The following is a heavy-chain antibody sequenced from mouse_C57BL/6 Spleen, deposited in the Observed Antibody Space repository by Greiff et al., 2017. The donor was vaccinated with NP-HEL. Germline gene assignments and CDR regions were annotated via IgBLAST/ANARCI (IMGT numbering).Heavy chain of an antibody. CDR1: GYTFTSYW. CDR3: ARPPSYYGSSSWYFDV. CDR2: IDPSDSYT. J-gene: IGHJ1*03. D-gene: IGHD1-1*01. Sequence: VQLHQPGAELVKPGASVKLSCKASGYTFTSYWMQWVKQRPGQGLEWIGEIDPSDSYTNYNQKFKGKATLTVDTSSSTAYMQLSSLTSEDSAVYYCARPPSYYGSSSWYFDVWGTGTTVTVSS. V-gene: IGHV1-50*01.